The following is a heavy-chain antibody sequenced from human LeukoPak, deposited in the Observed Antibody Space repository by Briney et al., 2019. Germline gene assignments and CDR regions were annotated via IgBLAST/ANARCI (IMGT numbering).Heavy chain of an antibody. CDR3: TTDLGLTMIRGVIVH. V-gene: IGHV3-15*01. CDR1: GFTFSKAW. J-gene: IGHJ4*02. D-gene: IGHD3-10*01. CDR2: IKSKGDGATT. Sequence: TGGSLRLSCAASGFTFSKAWMSWVRQATGKGLEWLGRIKSKGDGATTDYAAPVKGRFIISRDDSENTLYLQMNYLEIEDTALYYCTTDLGLTMIRGVIVHWGQGTLVTVSS.